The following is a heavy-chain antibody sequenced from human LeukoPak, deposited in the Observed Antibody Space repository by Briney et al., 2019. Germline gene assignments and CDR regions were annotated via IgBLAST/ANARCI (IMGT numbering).Heavy chain of an antibody. J-gene: IGHJ4*02. Sequence: PGRSLRLSCAASGFTFSSYEMNWVRQAPGKGMEWVSYISSSGSTIYYADSVKGRFTISRDNAKNSLYLQMNSLRDEDTAVYSCARCAYRENYFDYWGQGTLVTVSS. CDR1: GFTFSSYE. CDR3: ARCAYRENYFDY. D-gene: IGHD2-15*01. CDR2: ISSSGSTI. V-gene: IGHV3-48*03.